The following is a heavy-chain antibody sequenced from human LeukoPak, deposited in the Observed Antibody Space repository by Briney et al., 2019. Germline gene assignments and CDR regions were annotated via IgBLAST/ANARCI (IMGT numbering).Heavy chain of an antibody. D-gene: IGHD3-22*01. CDR2: ISYDGSNK. CDR1: GFTFSSYA. J-gene: IGHJ4*02. V-gene: IGHV3-30-3*01. CDR3: ASWEYYYDSSERLDY. Sequence: PGGSLRLSCAASGFTFSSYAMHWVRQAPGKGLEWVAVISYDGSNKYYADSVKGRFTISRDNSKNTLYLQMNSLRAEDTAVYYCASWEYYYDSSERLDYWGQGTLVTVSS.